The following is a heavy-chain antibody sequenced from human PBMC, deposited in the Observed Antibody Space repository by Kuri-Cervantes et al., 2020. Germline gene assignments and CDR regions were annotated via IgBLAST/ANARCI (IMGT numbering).Heavy chain of an antibody. V-gene: IGHV1-2*02. CDR2: ISPNSGGT. Sequence: ASVKVSCKASGFTFTHNYIHWVRQAPGQGLEWMGWISPNSGGTHYARSFQGRVSMSTDTSINTAYMELSSLRSEDTAVYYCAAESESYIVGATNYYYYGMDVWGQGTMVTVSS. CDR3: AAESESYIVGATNYYYYGMDV. D-gene: IGHD1-26*01. CDR1: GFTFTHNY. J-gene: IGHJ6*02.